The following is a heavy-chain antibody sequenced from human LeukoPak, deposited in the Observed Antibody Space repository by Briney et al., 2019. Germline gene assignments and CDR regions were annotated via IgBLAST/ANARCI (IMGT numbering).Heavy chain of an antibody. CDR1: GYTFTSYY. D-gene: IGHD3-22*01. CDR2: INPSGGST. CDR3: TREGVYSPDGSGYHRDAFDI. J-gene: IGHJ3*02. V-gene: IGHV1-46*01. Sequence: ASVKVSCKASGYTFTSYYMHWVRQAPGQGLEWMGIINPSGGSTSYAQKFQGRVTITADKSTNTAHMELSSLRSGDTAVYYCTREGVYSPDGSGYHRDAFDIWGQGTVVTVSS.